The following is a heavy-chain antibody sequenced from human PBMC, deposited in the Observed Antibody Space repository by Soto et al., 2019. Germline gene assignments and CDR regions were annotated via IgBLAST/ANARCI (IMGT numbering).Heavy chain of an antibody. J-gene: IGHJ3*02. CDR1: GGSISNNNW. Sequence: QVQLQESGPGLVKPSGTLSLTCAVSGGSISNNNWWTWVRQPPGKGLEWIGEIYHSGDTNYNPSLKSRVTISVDTSKNQFSLKLSSVTAADTAVYYCARVVPPPNRNWGMWSGAFDIWGQGTMVTVSS. CDR3: ARVVPPPNRNWGMWSGAFDI. V-gene: IGHV4-4*02. D-gene: IGHD7-27*01. CDR2: IYHSGDT.